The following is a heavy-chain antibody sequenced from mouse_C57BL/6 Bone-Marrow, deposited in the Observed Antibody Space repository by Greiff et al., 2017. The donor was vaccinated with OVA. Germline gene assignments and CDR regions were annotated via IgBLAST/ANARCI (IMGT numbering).Heavy chain of an antibody. V-gene: IGHV5-17*01. D-gene: IGHD2-5*01. Sequence: DVKLVESGGGLVKPGGSLKLSCAASGFTFSDYGMHWVRQAPEKGLEWVAYISSGSSTIYYEDTVKGRFTISRDNAKNTMFLQMTSLRSEDTAMYYCARRSNFYAMDYWGQGTSVTVSS. J-gene: IGHJ4*01. CDR2: ISSGSSTI. CDR1: GFTFSDYG. CDR3: ARRSNFYAMDY.